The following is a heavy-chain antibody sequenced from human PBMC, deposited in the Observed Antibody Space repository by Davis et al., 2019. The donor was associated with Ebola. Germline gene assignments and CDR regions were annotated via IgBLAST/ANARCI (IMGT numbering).Heavy chain of an antibody. CDR3: AKDSKKWLVGTSPY. V-gene: IGHV3-48*01. Sequence: GESLKISCAASGFTFSSYSMNWVRQAPGKGLEWVSYISSSSSTIYYADSVKGRFTISRDNSRDTLYLQINSLRVEDTAVYYCAKDSKKWLVGTSPYWGQGTLVTVSS. CDR1: GFTFSSYS. D-gene: IGHD6-19*01. J-gene: IGHJ4*02. CDR2: ISSSSSTI.